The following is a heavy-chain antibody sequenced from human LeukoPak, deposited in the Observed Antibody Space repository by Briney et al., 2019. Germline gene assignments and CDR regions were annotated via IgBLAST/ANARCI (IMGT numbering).Heavy chain of an antibody. CDR3: ARDVERTGGTYYYGSGSPRG. V-gene: IGHV3-48*02. Sequence: HGGSLRLSCAASGFTFSSYSMIWVRQAPGKGLEWVSYISTGSSTIYYADSVKGRFTISRDNAKNSLYLQMNSLRDEDTAVYYCARDVERTGGTYYYGSGSPRGWGQGTLVTVSS. CDR1: GFTFSSYS. D-gene: IGHD3-10*01. J-gene: IGHJ4*02. CDR2: ISTGSSTI.